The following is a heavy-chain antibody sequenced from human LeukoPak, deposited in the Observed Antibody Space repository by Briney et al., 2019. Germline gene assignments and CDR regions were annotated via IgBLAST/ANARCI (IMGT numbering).Heavy chain of an antibody. CDR2: IFSSGST. CDR3: ARGFCSGGVCYYFDY. Sequence: PSETLSLTCTVSAGSIRNYYWSWIRQPPGKGLDWIGSIFSSGSTNYNPSLRIPVTISVVTSTNQFSLKLSSVPAADTAVYYCARGFCSGGVCYYFDYWGQGTLVTVSS. J-gene: IGHJ4*02. D-gene: IGHD2-8*02. CDR1: AGSIRNYY. V-gene: IGHV4-59*01.